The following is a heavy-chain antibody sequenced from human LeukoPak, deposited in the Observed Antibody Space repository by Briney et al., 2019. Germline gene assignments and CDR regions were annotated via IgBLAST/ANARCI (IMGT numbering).Heavy chain of an antibody. Sequence: GGSLRLSCSASGFTFSTYWMSWVRQAPGKGLEWVANINEDGSEKNYVESLKGRFTISRDNAKNSLYLQMNSLRAEDTALYYCARELGSYEGGYYGMDVWGQGTTVTVSS. CDR3: ARELGSYEGGYYGMDV. V-gene: IGHV3-7*01. D-gene: IGHD1-26*01. J-gene: IGHJ6*02. CDR2: INEDGSEK. CDR1: GFTFSTYW.